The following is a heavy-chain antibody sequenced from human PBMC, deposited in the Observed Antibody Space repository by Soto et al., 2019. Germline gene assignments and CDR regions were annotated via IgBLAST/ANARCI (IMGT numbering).Heavy chain of an antibody. CDR3: TTLGLYGRLDP. J-gene: IGHJ5*02. D-gene: IGHD4-17*01. V-gene: IGHV3-15*07. Sequence: SVSNAWMNWVRPAPGKGLEWVGRIKSKTDGGTTDYAAPVKGRFTISRDDSKNTLDLQMNSLKTEDTAVYYCTTLGLYGRLDPWGQGTLVTVSS. CDR1: SVSNAW. CDR2: IKSKTDGGTT.